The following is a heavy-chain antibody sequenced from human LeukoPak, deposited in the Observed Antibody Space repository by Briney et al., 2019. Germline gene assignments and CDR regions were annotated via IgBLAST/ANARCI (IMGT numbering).Heavy chain of an antibody. D-gene: IGHD3-3*01. V-gene: IGHV3-53*01. CDR2: IYSGGST. J-gene: IGHJ6*02. CDR1: GFTVSSNY. CDR3: ARERHDFWSGYFHYYYYGMDV. Sequence: GGSLRLSCAASGFTVSSNYMSWVRQAPGKGLEWVSVIYSGGSTYYADSVKGRFTISRDNSKNTLYLQMNSLRDEDTAVYYCARERHDFWSGYFHYYYYGMDVWGQGTTVTVSS.